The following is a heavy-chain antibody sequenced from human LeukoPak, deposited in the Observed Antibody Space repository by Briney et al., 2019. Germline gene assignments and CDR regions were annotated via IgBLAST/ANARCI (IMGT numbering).Heavy chain of an antibody. J-gene: IGHJ4*02. CDR3: AKRGVVIRVILVGFHKEAYYFES. V-gene: IGHV3-23*01. CDR1: GLTLNNYG. Sequence: GGSLRLSCAVSGLTLNNYGMTWVRQAPGKGLEWVAGISDSGGSTKYADSVKGRFTISRDNPKNTLYLQMNSLRAEDTAVYFCAKRGVVIRVILVGFHKEAYYFESWGQGALVTVSS. CDR2: ISDSGGST. D-gene: IGHD3/OR15-3a*01.